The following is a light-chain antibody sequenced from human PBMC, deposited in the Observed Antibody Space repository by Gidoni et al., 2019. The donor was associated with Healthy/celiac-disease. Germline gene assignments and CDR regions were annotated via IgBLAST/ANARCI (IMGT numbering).Light chain of an antibody. V-gene: IGKV3-20*01. CDR3: QQYGSSPSFT. CDR2: GAS. CDR1: QSVSSSY. Sequence: EIVLTQSPGTLSLSPGERATLSCRASQSVSSSYLAWYQQKPGQAPRLLIYGASSRATGIPDRFSGSGSGTDFTLTISRLEPEDFAVYYCQQYGSSPSFTFGPXTKVDIK. J-gene: IGKJ3*01.